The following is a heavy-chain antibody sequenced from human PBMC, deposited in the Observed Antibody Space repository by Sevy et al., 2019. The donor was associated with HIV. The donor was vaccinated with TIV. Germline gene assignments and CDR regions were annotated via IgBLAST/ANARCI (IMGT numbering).Heavy chain of an antibody. CDR1: GFTVNTYA. CDR3: VKERVGYISSWYYFDY. Sequence: GGSLRLSCAVSGFTVNTYAMSWVRQAPGKGLEWVAVINNSGGSTDYADSVRGRFSISSDNPNVYLEMNSLRVEDTAVYYCVKERVGYISSWYYFDYWGQGTLVTVSS. J-gene: IGHJ4*02. V-gene: IGHV3-23*01. CDR2: INNSGGST. D-gene: IGHD6-13*01.